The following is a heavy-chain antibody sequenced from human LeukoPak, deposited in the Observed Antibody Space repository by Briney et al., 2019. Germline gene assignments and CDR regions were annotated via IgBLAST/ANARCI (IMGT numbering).Heavy chain of an antibody. D-gene: IGHD3-10*01. Sequence: GGSLRLSCAASGFTFSSYSMNWVRQAPGKGLEWVSSISSSSYIYYADSVKGRFTISRDNAKNSLYLQMNSLRAEDTAVYYCARDRGITMVRGVLDYWGQGTLVTVSS. J-gene: IGHJ4*02. CDR2: ISSSSYI. V-gene: IGHV3-21*01. CDR1: GFTFSSYS. CDR3: ARDRGITMVRGVLDY.